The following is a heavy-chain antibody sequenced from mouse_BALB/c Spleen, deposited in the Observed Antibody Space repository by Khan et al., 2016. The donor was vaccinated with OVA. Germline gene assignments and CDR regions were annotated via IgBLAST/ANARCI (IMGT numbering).Heavy chain of an antibody. CDR1: GYTFINYW. Sequence: VQLQQSGAELAKPGASVKMSCKASGYTFINYWILWVKQRPGQGLECIGYINPSTGYTEYNQNFKDKATLTADKSSSTAYMQLSSLTSEDSAVYYCARRSLRWDFDYWGQGTTLTVSS. D-gene: IGHD1-1*01. V-gene: IGHV1-7*01. J-gene: IGHJ2*01. CDR2: INPSTGYT. CDR3: ARRSLRWDFDY.